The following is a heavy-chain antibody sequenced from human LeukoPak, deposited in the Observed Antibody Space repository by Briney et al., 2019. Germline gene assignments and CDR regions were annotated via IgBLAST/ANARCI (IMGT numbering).Heavy chain of an antibody. V-gene: IGHV4-59*01. Sequence: PSETLSLTCTVSGGSLSRYYWSWIRQPPGKGREGIGEIYYSGSTNYNPSLKSRVTISVDTSKNQFSLKLSSVTAADTAVYYCARDYYGSGSRDYFDYWGQGTLVTVSS. D-gene: IGHD3-10*01. J-gene: IGHJ4*02. CDR1: GGSLSRYY. CDR2: IYYSGST. CDR3: ARDYYGSGSRDYFDY.